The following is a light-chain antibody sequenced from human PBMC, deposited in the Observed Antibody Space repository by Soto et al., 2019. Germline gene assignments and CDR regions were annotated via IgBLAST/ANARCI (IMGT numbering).Light chain of an antibody. CDR1: QSVSSN. Sequence: EIVMTQSPATLSVSPGERATFSCRASQSVSSNLAWYQQKPGQAPRLLIYGASIRATGIPARFSGSGSGTEFTLTISSLQSEDCAVYYCQQYHSPPPRTFGQGTKVDIK. V-gene: IGKV3-15*01. CDR2: GAS. CDR3: QQYHSPPPRT. J-gene: IGKJ1*01.